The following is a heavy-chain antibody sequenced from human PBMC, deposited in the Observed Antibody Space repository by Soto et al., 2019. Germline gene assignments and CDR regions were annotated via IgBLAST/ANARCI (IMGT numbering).Heavy chain of an antibody. CDR1: GFPFSGSI. Sequence: GGSLRLSCAASGFPFSGSIIHWVRQASGKGLEWVGRIRSKANGYATAFGGSVKGRFTISRDDSKSTAYLRMNSLKTEDTAFYYCTRNLGTKYGFDVWGQGTTVTVSS. CDR3: TRNLGTKYGFDV. J-gene: IGHJ6*02. D-gene: IGHD1-1*01. V-gene: IGHV3-73*01. CDR2: IRSKANGYAT.